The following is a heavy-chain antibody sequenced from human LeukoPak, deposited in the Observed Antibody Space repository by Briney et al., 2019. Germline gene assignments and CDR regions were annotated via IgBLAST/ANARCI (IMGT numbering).Heavy chain of an antibody. CDR1: GGTFSSYA. CDR2: IIPIFGTA. Sequence: SVKVSCKASGGTFSSYAISWVRQAPGQGLEWMGRIIPIFGTANYAQKFQGRVTITTDESTSTAYMELSSLRSEDTAVYYCAREPSNWEXXFDYWGQGXXVTXSS. D-gene: IGHD7-27*01. V-gene: IGHV1-69*05. J-gene: IGHJ4*02. CDR3: AREPSNWEXXFDY.